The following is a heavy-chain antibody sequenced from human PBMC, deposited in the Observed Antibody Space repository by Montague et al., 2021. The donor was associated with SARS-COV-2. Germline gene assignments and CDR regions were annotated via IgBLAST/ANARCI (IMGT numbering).Heavy chain of an antibody. CDR1: GGSFNDYY. CDR2: INHGGST. J-gene: IGHJ4*02. D-gene: IGHD3-22*01. CDR3: ARGHQGVAMIVVVMIGAEYYFDX. V-gene: IGHV4-34*01. Sequence: SETLSLTCAVYGGSFNDYYWSWIRQPPRKGLEWIGEINHGGSTNYSPSLKSRVTISADTSKNQFSLKLKSVTAADTANYYCARGHQGVAMIVVVMIGAEYYFDXWGQGSLVTVSS.